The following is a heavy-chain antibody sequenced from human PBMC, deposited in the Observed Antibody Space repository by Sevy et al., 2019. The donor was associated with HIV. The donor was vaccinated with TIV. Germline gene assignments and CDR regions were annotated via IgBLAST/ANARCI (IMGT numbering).Heavy chain of an antibody. V-gene: IGHV3-48*01. CDR3: ARGIGKSGAF. J-gene: IGHJ4*02. CDR2: ISSTSSTI. D-gene: IGHD1-26*01. CDR1: GFTFSTYS. Sequence: GGSLRLSCAASGFTFSTYSMNWVRQAPGKGLEWVSYISSTSSTIYYADSVKGRFTISRDNAKNSLYLQMNSLRAEDTAVYYCARGIGKSGAFWGQGTLVTVSS.